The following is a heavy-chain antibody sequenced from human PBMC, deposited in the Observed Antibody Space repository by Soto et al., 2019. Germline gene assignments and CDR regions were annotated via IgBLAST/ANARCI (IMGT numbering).Heavy chain of an antibody. CDR3: VRYPRSVGGSYRPDY. D-gene: IGHD3-16*02. J-gene: IGHJ4*02. Sequence: EVQLVESGGGLVQPGGSLRLSCAASGFTFSSYWMHWVRQVPEKGLVWVSRINSDGSITNYADAVKGRFTISRDNVKNTLYLQMNSLRAEDTAVYYCVRYPRSVGGSYRPDYWGPGTLVTVSS. V-gene: IGHV3-74*01. CDR1: GFTFSSYW. CDR2: INSDGSIT.